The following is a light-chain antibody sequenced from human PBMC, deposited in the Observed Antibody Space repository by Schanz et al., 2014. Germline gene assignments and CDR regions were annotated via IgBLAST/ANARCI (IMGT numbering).Light chain of an antibody. Sequence: EIVMTQSPATLSVSPGDGATLSCRTSQSVGSNLAWYQQKPGQAPRLLLYDTSNRATGIPARFSGSGSGTDFTLTISSLEPEDCAVYYCQQYGSSPPMYTFGQGTKLEIK. CDR3: QQYGSSPPMYT. CDR2: DTS. CDR1: QSVGSN. V-gene: IGKV3D-15*01. J-gene: IGKJ2*01.